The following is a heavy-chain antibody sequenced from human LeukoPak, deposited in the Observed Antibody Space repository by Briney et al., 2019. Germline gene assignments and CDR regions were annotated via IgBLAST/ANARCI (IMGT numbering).Heavy chain of an antibody. J-gene: IGHJ3*01. CDR2: ISSSSAYI. CDR3: ARQAVARPFDL. Sequence: PGGALRLSCVASGFIFSDYSMDWVRQAPGKWLEWVSSISSSSAYIFYSDSVKGRFTISRDNAQSSLYLQMNSLRAGDTAVYYCARQAVARPFDLWGQGTMVAVSS. V-gene: IGHV3-21*06. CDR1: GFIFSDYS.